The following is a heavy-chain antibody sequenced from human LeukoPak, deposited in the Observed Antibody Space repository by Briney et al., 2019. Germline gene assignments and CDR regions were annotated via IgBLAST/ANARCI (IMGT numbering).Heavy chain of an antibody. CDR1: GYTFTSYA. J-gene: IGHJ4*02. V-gene: IGHV1-3*01. Sequence: GASVKVSCKASGYTFTSYAMHWVRQAPGQRLEWMGWINAGNGNTKYSQKFQGRVTITRDTSASTAYMELSSLRSEDTAVYYCARVRLGVVTAIHYWGQGTLVTVSS. CDR2: INAGNGNT. CDR3: ARVRLGVVTAIHY. D-gene: IGHD2-21*02.